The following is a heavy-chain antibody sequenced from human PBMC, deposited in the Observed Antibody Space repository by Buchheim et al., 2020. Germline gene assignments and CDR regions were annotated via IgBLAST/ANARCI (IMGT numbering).Heavy chain of an antibody. CDR3: VDQRRGTFYFDY. Sequence: QVQLVESGGGVVQPGRSLRLSCAASGFTFSSYAMHWVRQAPGKGLEWVAVISYDGSNKYYADSVKGRFTISRDNSKNTLYLQMNSLRAEDTAVYYCVDQRRGTFYFDYWGQGTL. D-gene: IGHD3-16*01. CDR1: GFTFSSYA. V-gene: IGHV3-30-3*01. CDR2: ISYDGSNK. J-gene: IGHJ4*02.